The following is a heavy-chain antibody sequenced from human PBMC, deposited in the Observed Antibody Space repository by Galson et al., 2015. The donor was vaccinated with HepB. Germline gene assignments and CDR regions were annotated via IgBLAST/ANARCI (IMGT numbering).Heavy chain of an antibody. J-gene: IGHJ4*02. CDR3: ASGARCTNGVCYPVDYFDY. Sequence: SETLSLTCTVSCCSISSYYWSWIRLPPGKGLELIGYIYYSVSTNYNPSLKSRVTISVDTSKNQFSLKLSSVTAADTAVYYCASGARCTNGVCYPVDYFDYWGQGTLVTVSS. D-gene: IGHD2-8*01. V-gene: IGHV4-59*01. CDR2: IYYSVST. CDR1: CCSISSYY.